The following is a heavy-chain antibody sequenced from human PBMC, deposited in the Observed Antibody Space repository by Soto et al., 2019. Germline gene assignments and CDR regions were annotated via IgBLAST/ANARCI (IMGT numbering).Heavy chain of an antibody. CDR2: IYYSGST. Sequence: QVQLQESGPGLVKPSETRSLTCTVSGGSISSYYWSWIRQPPGKGLEWIGYIYYSGSTNYNPSLKSRVTISVDTSTNQFSLKLSSVTAADTAVYYCARGDSSGWYGEFDYWGQGTLVTVSS. J-gene: IGHJ4*02. CDR1: GGSISSYY. D-gene: IGHD6-19*01. CDR3: ARGDSSGWYGEFDY. V-gene: IGHV4-59*01.